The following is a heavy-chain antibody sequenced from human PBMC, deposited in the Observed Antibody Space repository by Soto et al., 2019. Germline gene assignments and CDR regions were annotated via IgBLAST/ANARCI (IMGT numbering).Heavy chain of an antibody. CDR3: ASDRGQRGQEYYFDY. D-gene: IGHD2-15*01. J-gene: IGHJ4*02. V-gene: IGHV4-30-4*08. Sequence: SETLSLTCTVSGGSISSGDYYWSWLRQPPGKGLEWTGYIYDSGSTYYNPSLKSRITISVNTSKNQFTLKMSSMTAADTAEYYCASDRGQRGQEYYFDYWGQGTLVTVSS. CDR2: IYDSGST. CDR1: GGSISSGDYY.